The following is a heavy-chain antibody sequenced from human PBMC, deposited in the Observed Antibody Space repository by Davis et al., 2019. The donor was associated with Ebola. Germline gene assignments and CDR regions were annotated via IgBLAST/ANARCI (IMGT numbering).Heavy chain of an antibody. Sequence: GESLKISCAASGFTFSGSAMHWVRQAPGKGLEWVGRIRSKANSYATAYAASVKGRFTISRDDSKHTAYLQMNSLKTEDTAVYYCSIAAAGTNDYWGQGTLVTVSS. CDR3: SIAAAGTNDY. CDR1: GFTFSGSA. CDR2: IRSKANSYAT. V-gene: IGHV3-73*01. D-gene: IGHD6-13*01. J-gene: IGHJ4*02.